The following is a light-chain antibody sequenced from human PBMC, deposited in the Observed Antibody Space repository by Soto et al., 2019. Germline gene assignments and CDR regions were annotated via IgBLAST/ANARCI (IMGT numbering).Light chain of an antibody. J-gene: IGLJ3*02. V-gene: IGLV2-14*03. CDR3: SSYAGSYTWV. CDR2: DVT. CDR1: NSDVGGYNH. Sequence: QSVLTQPASVSGSPGQSITISCTGTNSDVGGYNHVSWYRQYPGNAPKLIIYDVTTRPSGVSDRFSGSKSGNTASLTISGLQAEDEADYYCSSYAGSYTWVFGGGTKLTVL.